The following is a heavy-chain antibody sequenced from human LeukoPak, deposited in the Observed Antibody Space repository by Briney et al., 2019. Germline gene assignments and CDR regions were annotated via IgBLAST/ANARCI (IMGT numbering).Heavy chain of an antibody. CDR3: VKDVLFAVGDAFDI. CDR1: GFTFSRNG. Sequence: GGSLRLSCTASGFTFSRNGMHWVRQAPGKGLEWVAFIKRDESEKWYLNSVRGRFTISRDNSKNTLYLHMNSLSTEDTAVYYCVKDVLFAVGDAFDIWGQGTMVTVSS. V-gene: IGHV3-30*02. CDR2: IKRDESEK. D-gene: IGHD3-10*02. J-gene: IGHJ3*02.